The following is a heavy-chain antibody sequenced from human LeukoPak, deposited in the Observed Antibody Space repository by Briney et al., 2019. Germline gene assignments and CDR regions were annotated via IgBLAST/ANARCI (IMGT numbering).Heavy chain of an antibody. CDR3: ARYDSSGYYLS. CDR1: GGSISSYY. D-gene: IGHD3-22*01. V-gene: IGHV4-59*01. Sequence: SETLSLTCTVSGGSISSYYWSWIWQPPGKGLEWIGYIYYSGSTNYNPSLKSRVTISVDTSKNQFSLKLSSVTAADTAVYYCARYDSSGYYLSWGQGTLVTVSS. CDR2: IYYSGST. J-gene: IGHJ5*02.